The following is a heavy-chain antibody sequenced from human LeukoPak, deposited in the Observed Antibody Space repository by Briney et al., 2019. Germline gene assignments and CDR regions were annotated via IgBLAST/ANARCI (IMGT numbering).Heavy chain of an antibody. J-gene: IGHJ4*02. Sequence: ASVKVSCKASGYSFTGHYMHWVRQGPGQGLEWMGWINPKSGGTNYAQKFQGRVTMTRDTSISTAYMYMSSLRSDDTAVYYCARDLTPQHYLNLGYWGQGTLVTVSS. CDR3: ARDLTPQHYLNLGY. V-gene: IGHV1-2*02. CDR2: INPKSGGT. CDR1: GYSFTGHY. D-gene: IGHD1-14*01.